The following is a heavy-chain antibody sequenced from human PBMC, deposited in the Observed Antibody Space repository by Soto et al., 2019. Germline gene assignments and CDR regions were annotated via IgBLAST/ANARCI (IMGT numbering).Heavy chain of an antibody. V-gene: IGHV1-18*01. Sequence: SSVKVSCKAPGYTFTSYVISWVRQAPGQGLEWMGWISAYNGNTNYAQKLQGRVTMTTDTSTSTAYMELRSLRSDDTAVYYCARECSSTSCYDYYYYGIDGWGQGTTVTFSS. D-gene: IGHD2-2*01. J-gene: IGHJ6*02. CDR3: ARECSSTSCYDYYYYGIDG. CDR2: ISAYNGNT. CDR1: GYTFTSYV.